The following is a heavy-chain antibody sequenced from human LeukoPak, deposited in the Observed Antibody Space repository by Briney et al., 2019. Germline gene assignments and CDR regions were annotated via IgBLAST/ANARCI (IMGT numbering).Heavy chain of an antibody. CDR2: IIPILGIA. D-gene: IGHD3-22*01. V-gene: IGHV1-69*04. Sequence: ASVKVSCKASGGTFSSYAISWVRQAPGQGLEWMGGIIPILGIANYAQKFQGRVTITADKSTSTAYMELSSLRSEDTAVYYCARSPPRYDRAFYYYYGMDVWGQGTTVTVSS. CDR3: ARSPPRYDRAFYYYYGMDV. CDR1: GGTFSSYA. J-gene: IGHJ6*02.